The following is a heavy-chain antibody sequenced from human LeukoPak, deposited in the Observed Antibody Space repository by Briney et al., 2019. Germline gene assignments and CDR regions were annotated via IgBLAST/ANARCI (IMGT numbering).Heavy chain of an antibody. CDR2: ISSSSSYT. CDR1: GFTFSDYY. J-gene: IGHJ4*02. V-gene: IGHV3-11*05. CDR3: ARDPAGRYYFDY. Sequence: GGSLRLSCAASGFTFSDYYMSWIRQAPGKGLEWVSYISSSSSYTNYADSVKGRFTISRDNAKNSLYLQMNSLRAEDTAVYYCARDPAGRYYFDYWGQGTLVTVSS.